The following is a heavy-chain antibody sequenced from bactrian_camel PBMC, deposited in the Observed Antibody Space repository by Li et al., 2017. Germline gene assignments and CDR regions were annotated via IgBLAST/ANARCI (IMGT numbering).Heavy chain of an antibody. J-gene: IGHJ7*01. D-gene: IGHD2*01. CDR2: IDSDGST. V-gene: IGHV3S53*01. CDR1: GYTYTAIS. Sequence: HVQLVESGGGLVQPGGSLRLSSAASGYTYTAISMAWFRHPPGKLREGVAAIDSDGSTSYADSVKGRFTISKDNAKNTLYLQLNSLKSEDTAMYYCAKFQNSGAWGYGMDYWGEGTQVTVS.